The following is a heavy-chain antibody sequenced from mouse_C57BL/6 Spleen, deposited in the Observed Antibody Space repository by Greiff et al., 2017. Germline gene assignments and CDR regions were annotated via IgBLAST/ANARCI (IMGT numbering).Heavy chain of an antibody. V-gene: IGHV1-26*01. J-gene: IGHJ1*03. CDR1: GYTFTDYY. CDR2: INPNNGGT. Sequence: EVQLQQSGPELVKPGASVKISCKASGYTFTDYYMNWVKQSHGKSLEWIGDINPNNGGTSYKQKFKGKATLTVDKSSSTAYMELRSLTSEDSAVYYCARWLLREYFDVWRTGTTVTVSS. D-gene: IGHD2-3*01. CDR3: ARWLLREYFDV.